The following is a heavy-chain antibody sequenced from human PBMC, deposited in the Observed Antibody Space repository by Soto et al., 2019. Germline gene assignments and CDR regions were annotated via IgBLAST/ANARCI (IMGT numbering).Heavy chain of an antibody. CDR3: ARGTRKRPYPGGWFDP. Sequence: GGSLRLSCAASGFTFSSYAMHWVRQAPGKGLEWVAVISYDGSNKYYADSVKGRFTISRDNSKNTLYLQMNSLRAEDTAVYYCARGTRKRPYPGGWFDPWGQGTLVTVSS. CDR1: GFTFSSYA. J-gene: IGHJ5*02. V-gene: IGHV3-30-3*01. D-gene: IGHD3-16*01. CDR2: ISYDGSNK.